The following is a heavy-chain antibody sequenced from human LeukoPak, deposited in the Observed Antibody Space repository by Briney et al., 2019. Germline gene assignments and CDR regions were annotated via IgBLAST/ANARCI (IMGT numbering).Heavy chain of an antibody. D-gene: IGHD4-17*01. Sequence: SETLSLTCAAYGGSFSGYYWSWIRQPPGKGLEWIGEINHSGSTNYNPSLKSRVTISVDTSKNQFSLKLSSVTAADTAVYYCARVSFTVTTFDYWGQGTLVTVSS. CDR2: INHSGST. CDR1: GGSFSGYY. J-gene: IGHJ4*02. CDR3: ARVSFTVTTFDY. V-gene: IGHV4-34*01.